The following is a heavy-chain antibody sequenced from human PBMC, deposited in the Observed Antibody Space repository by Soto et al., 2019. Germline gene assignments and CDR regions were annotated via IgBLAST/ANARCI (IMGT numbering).Heavy chain of an antibody. V-gene: IGHV3-23*01. J-gene: IGHJ4*02. CDR2: ISGSGGST. Sequence: GGSLRLSCAASGFTFSSYAMSWVRQAPGKGLEWVSAISGSGGSTYYADSVKGRFTISRDNSKNTLYLQMNSLRAEDTAVYYCAKGNYYYGSGSSDYWGQGTLVTVSS. D-gene: IGHD3-10*01. CDR3: AKGNYYYGSGSSDY. CDR1: GFTFSSYA.